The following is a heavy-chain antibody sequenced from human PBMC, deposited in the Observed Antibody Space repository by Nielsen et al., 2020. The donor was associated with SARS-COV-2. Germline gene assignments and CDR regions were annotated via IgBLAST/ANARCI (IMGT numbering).Heavy chain of an antibody. CDR3: ARDGPTRATATDY. D-gene: IGHD2-2*01. CDR1: GFTFSSYA. Sequence: GGSLRLSCAASGFTFSSYAMHWVRQAPGKGLEWVAFISYDANNKYYSDSVKGRFTISRDNSKNTLFLQMNSLRPEDTAVYFCARDGPTRATATDYWGQGTLVTASS. V-gene: IGHV3-30*04. CDR2: ISYDANNK. J-gene: IGHJ4*02.